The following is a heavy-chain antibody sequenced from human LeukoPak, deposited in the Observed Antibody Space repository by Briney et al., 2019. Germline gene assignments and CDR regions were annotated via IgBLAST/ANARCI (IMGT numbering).Heavy chain of an antibody. CDR2: IYYSGST. CDR3: ARSGYSSSWYELGWFDP. Sequence: SETLFLTCTVSGGSISSSSYYWGWIRQPPGKGLEWIGSIYYSGSTNYNPSLKSRVTISVDTSKNQFSLKLSSVTAADTAVYYCARSGYSSSWYELGWFDPWGQGTLVTVSS. J-gene: IGHJ5*02. D-gene: IGHD6-13*01. CDR1: GGSISSSSYY. V-gene: IGHV4-39*07.